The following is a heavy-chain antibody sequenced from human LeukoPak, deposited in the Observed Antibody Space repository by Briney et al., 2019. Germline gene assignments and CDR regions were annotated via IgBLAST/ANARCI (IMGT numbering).Heavy chain of an antibody. J-gene: IGHJ6*03. CDR1: GGSISTYY. CDR2: SFYSGSS. Sequence: SETLSLTCTVSGGSISTYYWCWIRQPPPGGLEGIGYSFYSGSSTYNPSLKSRVTISVDTSQNQSSLILRSVTAADTAVYYCARGTTFGVVIPNYCYMDVWGKGNTVTVSS. CDR3: ARGTTFGVVIPNYCYMDV. D-gene: IGHD3-3*01. V-gene: IGHV4-59*01.